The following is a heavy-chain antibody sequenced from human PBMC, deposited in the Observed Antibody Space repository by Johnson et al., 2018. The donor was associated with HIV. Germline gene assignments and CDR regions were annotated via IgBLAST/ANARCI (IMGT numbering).Heavy chain of an antibody. CDR2: ISNSGGST. V-gene: IGHV3-23*04. J-gene: IGHJ3*02. D-gene: IGHD3-9*01. CDR3: AKGGLRYFDWSQGDAFDI. Sequence: VQLVESGGGVVQPGRSLRLSCAASGFTFSTYGMHWVRQAPGKGLEWVSYISNSGGSTYYADSVRGRFTISRDNSKNTLYLYMNSLRAEDTAVYYCAKGGLRYFDWSQGDAFDIWGQGTMVTVSS. CDR1: GFTFSTYG.